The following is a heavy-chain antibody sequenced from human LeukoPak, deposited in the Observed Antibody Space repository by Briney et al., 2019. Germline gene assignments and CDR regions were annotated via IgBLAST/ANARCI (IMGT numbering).Heavy chain of an antibody. CDR3: AGLVGRYSSGLYYYYFDY. V-gene: IGHV4-4*02. J-gene: IGHJ4*02. CDR2: MYLSGTT. CDR1: GDSINSLDL. Sequence: SETLSLTCTVSGDSINSLDLWSWVRQPPGKGLEWIGEMYLSGTTHSNPSVKSRVTISIDKSKNQFFLNLSSVTAADTAVYYCAGLVGRYSSGLYYYYFDYWGQGTLSPSPQ. D-gene: IGHD3-22*01.